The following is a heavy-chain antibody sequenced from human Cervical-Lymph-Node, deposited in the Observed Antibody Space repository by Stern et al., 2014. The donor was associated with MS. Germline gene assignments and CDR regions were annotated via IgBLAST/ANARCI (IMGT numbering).Heavy chain of an antibody. CDR3: ARWYDSTLFDY. CDR1: GYTFTGYY. D-gene: IGHD3-16*01. CDR2: INPNSGAT. V-gene: IGHV1-2*06. Sequence: VQLLESGAEVKKPGASVKVSCKASGYTFTGYYLHWVRQAPGQGLEWVGRINPNSGATDYAQKFQGRVTMTRDTSISTAYMELSSLRSDDTAVYYCARWYDSTLFDYWGQGTLVTVSS. J-gene: IGHJ4*02.